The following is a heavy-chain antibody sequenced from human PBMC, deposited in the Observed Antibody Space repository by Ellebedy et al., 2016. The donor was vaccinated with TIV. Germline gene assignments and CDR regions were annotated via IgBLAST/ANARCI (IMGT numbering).Heavy chain of an antibody. V-gene: IGHV3-7*01. J-gene: IGHJ5*02. Sequence: PGGSLRLSCAASGFNFRSYWMTWVRQAPGKGLEWVAKIRQEGDEIYYVDSVKGRLTISRDNAKNSLFLQMNSLRVDDTAVYYGARRASYGDYAVQVNPWFDPWGQGTLVTVSS. CDR2: IRQEGDEI. D-gene: IGHD4-17*01. CDR3: ARRASYGDYAVQVNPWFDP. CDR1: GFNFRSYW.